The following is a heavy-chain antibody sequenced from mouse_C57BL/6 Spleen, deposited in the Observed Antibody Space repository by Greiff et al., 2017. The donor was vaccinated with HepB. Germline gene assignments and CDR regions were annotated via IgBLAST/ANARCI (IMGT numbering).Heavy chain of an antibody. V-gene: IGHV1-19*01. Sequence: VQLQQSGPVLVKPGASVKMSCKASGYTFTDYYMNWVKQSHGKSLEWIGVINPYNGGTSYNQKFKGKATLTVDKSSSTAYMELNSLTSEDSAVYYCARGRYYGSSHWYFDVWGTGTTVTVSS. CDR3: ARGRYYGSSHWYFDV. CDR2: INPYNGGT. CDR1: GYTFTDYY. D-gene: IGHD1-1*01. J-gene: IGHJ1*03.